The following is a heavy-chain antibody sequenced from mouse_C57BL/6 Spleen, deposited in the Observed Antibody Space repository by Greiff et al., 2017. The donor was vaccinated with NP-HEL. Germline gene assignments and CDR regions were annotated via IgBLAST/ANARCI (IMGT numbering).Heavy chain of an antibody. CDR2: ISSGGSYT. CDR1: GFTFSSYG. CDR3: AREITTVVATGYFDV. Sequence: EVQLVESGGDLVKPGGSLKLSCAASGFTFSSYGMSWVRQTPDKRLEWVATISSGGSYTYYPDSVKGRFTISRDNAKNTLYLQMSSLKSEDTAMYYCAREITTVVATGYFDVWGTGTTVTVSS. V-gene: IGHV5-6*01. J-gene: IGHJ1*03. D-gene: IGHD1-1*01.